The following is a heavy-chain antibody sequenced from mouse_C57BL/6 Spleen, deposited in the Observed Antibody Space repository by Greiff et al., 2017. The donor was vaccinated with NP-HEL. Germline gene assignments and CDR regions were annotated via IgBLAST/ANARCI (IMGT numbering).Heavy chain of an antibody. CDR1: GYTFTSYW. CDR3: ARYDYVSGAY. V-gene: IGHV1-69*01. Sequence: VQLQQPGAELVMPGASVKLSCKASGYTFTSYWMHWVKQRPGQGLEWIGEIDPSDSYTNYNQKFKGKSTLTVDKSSSTAYMQLSSLTSEDSAVYYCARYDYVSGAYWGQGTLVTVSA. J-gene: IGHJ3*01. D-gene: IGHD2-4*01. CDR2: IDPSDSYT.